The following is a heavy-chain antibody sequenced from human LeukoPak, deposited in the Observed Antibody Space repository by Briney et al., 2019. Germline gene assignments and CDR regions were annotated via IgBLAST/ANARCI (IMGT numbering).Heavy chain of an antibody. Sequence: SETLSLTCTVSGGSISSGDYYWSWIRQPPGKGLEWIGSIYYSGSTYYNPSLKSRLTISVDRSKNQFSLKLSSVTAADTAVYYCARAGATMSDAFDIWGQGTMVTVSS. CDR2: IYYSGST. CDR3: ARAGATMSDAFDI. J-gene: IGHJ3*02. CDR1: GGSISSGDYY. V-gene: IGHV4-30-4*01. D-gene: IGHD3-22*01.